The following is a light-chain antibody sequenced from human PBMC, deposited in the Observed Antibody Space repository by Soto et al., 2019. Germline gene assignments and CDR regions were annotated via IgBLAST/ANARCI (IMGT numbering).Light chain of an antibody. Sequence: QSVLTQPPSASGTPGQRVIISCSGRSSNIGSNYVYWFQHLPGTAPKLLIYANDQRPSGVAGRFSGSKSANSASLAISGLWGEDEADEDGAPWYAFLGSSWVFGGGTKLTVL. CDR2: AND. CDR1: SSNIGSNY. V-gene: IGLV1-47*02. J-gene: IGLJ3*02. CDR3: APWYAFLGSSWV.